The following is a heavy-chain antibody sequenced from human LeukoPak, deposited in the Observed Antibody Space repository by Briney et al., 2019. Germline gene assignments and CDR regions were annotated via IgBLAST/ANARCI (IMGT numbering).Heavy chain of an antibody. J-gene: IGHJ2*01. V-gene: IGHV3-7*01. Sequence: PGGSLRLSCAASGFIFSSYWMTWVRQAPGKGLEWVANIKQDGSEKYYVDSVKGRFTISRDNAKNTVYLQMNSLRAEDTALYYCARDIYGYFDLWGRGTLVTVSS. CDR2: IKQDGSEK. CDR1: GFIFSSYW. D-gene: IGHD3-16*01. CDR3: ARDIYGYFDL.